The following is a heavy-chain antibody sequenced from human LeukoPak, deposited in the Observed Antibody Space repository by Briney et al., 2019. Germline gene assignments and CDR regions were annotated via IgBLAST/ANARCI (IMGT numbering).Heavy chain of an antibody. CDR3: ASERGYSYALDY. V-gene: IGHV3-21*01. CDR1: GFPFRSYS. CDR2: ISSSSSYI. J-gene: IGHJ4*02. D-gene: IGHD5-18*01. Sequence: GSLRPPFAASGFPFRSYSMNWVRQAPGKGLEWVSSISSSSSYIYYADSVKGRFTISRDNAKNSLYLQMNSLRAEDTAVYYCASERGYSYALDYWGQGTLVTVSS.